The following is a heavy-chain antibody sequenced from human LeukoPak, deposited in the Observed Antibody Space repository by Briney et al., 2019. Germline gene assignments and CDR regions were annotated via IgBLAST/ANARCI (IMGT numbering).Heavy chain of an antibody. CDR3: ARHLYYYDSSGYVGVIDY. V-gene: IGHV4-34*01. CDR1: GGSFSGYY. J-gene: IGHJ4*02. Sequence: SETLSLTCAVYGGSFSGYYWSWIRQPPGKGLEWIGEINHSGSTNYNPSLKSRVTISVDTSKNQFSLKLSSVTAADTAVYYCARHLYYYDSSGYVGVIDYWGQGTLVTVSS. CDR2: INHSGST. D-gene: IGHD3-22*01.